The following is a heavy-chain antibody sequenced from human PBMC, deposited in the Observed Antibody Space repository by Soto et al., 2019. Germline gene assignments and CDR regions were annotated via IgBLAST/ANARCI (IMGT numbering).Heavy chain of an antibody. CDR3: ARRYGSCFDY. CDR2: IYYSGST. J-gene: IGHJ4*02. D-gene: IGHD5-18*01. Sequence: QVQLQESGPGLVKPSETLSLTCTVSGGSISSYYWSWIRQPPGKGLEGIGYIYYSGSTNYNPSLKRRVNVSVDTPKNQFSLKLSSVTAADAAVYYCARRYGSCFDYWGQGTLVTVSS. CDR1: GGSISSYY. V-gene: IGHV4-59*08.